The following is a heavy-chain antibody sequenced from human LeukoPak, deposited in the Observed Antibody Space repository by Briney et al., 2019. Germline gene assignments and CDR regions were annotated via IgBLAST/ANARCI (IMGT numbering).Heavy chain of an antibody. V-gene: IGHV3-33*01. D-gene: IGHD3-22*01. CDR1: GFTFSSYG. CDR3: ARDPYYYDSSGYFDY. CDR2: IWYDGSNK. J-gene: IGHJ4*02. Sequence: PGGSLRLSCAASGFTFSSYGMHWVRQAPGKGLEWVAVIWYDGSNKYYADSVKGRFTISRDNSKNTLYLQMNSLRAEDTAVYYCARDPYYYDSSGYFDYWGPGIRVTVSS.